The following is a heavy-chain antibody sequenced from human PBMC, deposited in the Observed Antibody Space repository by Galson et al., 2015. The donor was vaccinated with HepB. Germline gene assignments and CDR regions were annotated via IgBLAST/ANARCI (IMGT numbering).Heavy chain of an antibody. D-gene: IGHD5-24*01. CDR3: AKPEMATKSHYFDY. CDR1: GFTFSSYG. CDR2: IRYDGSNK. J-gene: IGHJ4*02. V-gene: IGHV3-30*02. Sequence: SLRLSCAASGFTFSSYGMHWVRQAPGKGLEWVAFIRYDGSNKYYADSVKGRFTISRDNSKNTLYLQMNSLRAEDTAVYYCAKPEMATKSHYFDYWGQGTLVTVSS.